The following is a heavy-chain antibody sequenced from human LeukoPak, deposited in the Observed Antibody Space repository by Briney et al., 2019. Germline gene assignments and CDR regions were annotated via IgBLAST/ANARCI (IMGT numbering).Heavy chain of an antibody. D-gene: IGHD3-10*01. CDR1: GGSISTGGYY. V-gene: IGHV4-31*11. Sequence: SQTLSLTCAVSGGSISTGGYYWNWIRQHPGKGLEWIGYIYYSGNTFYNPSLKSRVTISPDTSKNRFSLQLYSVTDADTALYFCARRARSFFYGSGSYKSPLYYFDSWGQGTLVTVSS. CDR2: IYYSGNT. CDR3: ARRARSFFYGSGSYKSPLYYFDS. J-gene: IGHJ4*02.